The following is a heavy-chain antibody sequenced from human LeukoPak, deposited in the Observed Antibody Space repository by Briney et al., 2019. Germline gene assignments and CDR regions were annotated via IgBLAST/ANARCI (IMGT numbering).Heavy chain of an antibody. J-gene: IGHJ4*02. D-gene: IGHD1-26*01. CDR3: ANAASYSVDY. CDR2: MYFSGST. CDR1: GGSVSSSFYY. Sequence: SETLSLTCTVSGGSVSSSFYYWGWIRQPPGKGLEWIGSMYFSGSTHYNSSLKSRVTISVDTSKNQFSLKLTSVTAADTAVYYCANAASYSVDYWGQGTLVIVSS. V-gene: IGHV4-39*01.